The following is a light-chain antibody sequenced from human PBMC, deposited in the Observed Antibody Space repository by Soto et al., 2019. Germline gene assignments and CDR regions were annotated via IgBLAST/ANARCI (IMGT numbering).Light chain of an antibody. CDR2: DSN. J-gene: IGLJ3*02. Sequence: QSVLTQPPSASGTPGQRVTISCSGSNSNIGKNYVSWYQQITGTAPKLLIYDSNKRPSEIPDRFSGSKSGTSATLGITGLQTGDEADYYCGTWDGSLSVWVFGGGTKLTVL. CDR3: GTWDGSLSVWV. V-gene: IGLV1-51*01. CDR1: NSNIGKNY.